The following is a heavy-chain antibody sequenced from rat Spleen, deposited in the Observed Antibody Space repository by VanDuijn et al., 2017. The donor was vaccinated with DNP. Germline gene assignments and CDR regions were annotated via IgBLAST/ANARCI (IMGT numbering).Heavy chain of an antibody. V-gene: IGHV5-7*01. J-gene: IGHJ2*01. D-gene: IGHD5-1*01. CDR3: AIPTGSSGD. Sequence: EVQLVESGGDLVQPGRSLKLSCAASGFTFSDYAMAWVRQSPKKGLEWVATIIYDGSSTYYRDSVKGRFTISRDNAKSTLYLQMDSLRSEDTATYYCAIPTGSSGDWGQGVMVTVSS. CDR2: IIYDGSST. CDR1: GFTFSDYA.